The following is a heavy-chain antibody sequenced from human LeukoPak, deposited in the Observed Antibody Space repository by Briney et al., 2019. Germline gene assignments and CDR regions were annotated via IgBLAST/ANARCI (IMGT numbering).Heavy chain of an antibody. CDR1: GGSITNYY. V-gene: IGHV4-4*07. CDR2: IYTSGNT. CDR3: ARAISSSLGRYYYYHVDV. J-gene: IGHJ6*03. Sequence: SETLSLTCTVSGGSITNYYWSWIRQPAGKGLEWIGRIYTSGNTNYNPSLKSRVTMSVDTSKNQFSLKLSSVTAADTAVYYCARAISSSLGRYYYYHVDVWGKGTTVTVSS. D-gene: IGHD6-6*01.